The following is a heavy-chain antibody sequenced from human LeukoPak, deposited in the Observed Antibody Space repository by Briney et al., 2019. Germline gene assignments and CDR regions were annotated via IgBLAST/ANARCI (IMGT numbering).Heavy chain of an antibody. CDR2: VTDDGTTT. J-gene: IGHJ4*02. CDR3: VKEERGYSYGDY. D-gene: IGHD5-18*01. Sequence: GGSLTLSCAASGFTFSNCAMSGLRHPPGGGVEWVSAVTDDGTTTYYADSVKGRFTISRDNSKNTVYLQMNYLTADDTARYYCVKEERGYSYGDYWGQGTLVTVSS. V-gene: IGHV3-23*01. CDR1: GFTFSNCA.